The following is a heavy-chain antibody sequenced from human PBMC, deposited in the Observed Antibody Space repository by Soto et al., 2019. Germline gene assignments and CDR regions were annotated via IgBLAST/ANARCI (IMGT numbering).Heavy chain of an antibody. CDR1: GFTFSSYG. CDR2: IWYDGSNK. CDR3: ARAYCISTSCYAGDGAFDI. J-gene: IGHJ3*02. D-gene: IGHD2-2*01. Sequence: QVQQVESGGGVVQPGRSLRLSCAASGFTFSSYGMHWVRQAPGKGLEWVAVIWYDGSNKYYADSVKGRFSISRDNSKNTRYLQMNSLRAEDTAVYYCARAYCISTSCYAGDGAFDIWGQGTMVTVSS. V-gene: IGHV3-33*01.